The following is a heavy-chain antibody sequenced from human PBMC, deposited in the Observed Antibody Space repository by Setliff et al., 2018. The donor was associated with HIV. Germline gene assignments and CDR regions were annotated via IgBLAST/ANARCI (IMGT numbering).Heavy chain of an antibody. D-gene: IGHD3-9*01. CDR2: ISHAGSPT. CDR3: VKDRTDILTGYGDH. Sequence: GGSLRLSCAVSGLIFSNYNMNWVRQAPGKGLEWISYISHAGSPTYYTDSVRGRFTISRDNAKNSLYLQMNSLRADDTAIYYCVKDRTDILTGYGDHWGQGTQVTVSS. J-gene: IGHJ4*02. CDR1: GLIFSNYN. V-gene: IGHV3-48*04.